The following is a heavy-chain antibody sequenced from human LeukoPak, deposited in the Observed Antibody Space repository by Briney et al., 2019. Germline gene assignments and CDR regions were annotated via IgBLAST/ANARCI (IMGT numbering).Heavy chain of an antibody. Sequence: AASVKVSCKASGYTFTSYAMHWVRQAPGQGLEWMGWSNAGNGNTKYSQEFQGRVTITRDTSASTAYLELSSLRSEDTAVYYCARDNSVRDEAWWFNPWGQGTLVTVSS. CDR3: ARDNSVRDEAWWFNP. CDR1: GYTFTSYA. V-gene: IGHV1-3*02. CDR2: SNAGNGNT. D-gene: IGHD5-24*01. J-gene: IGHJ5*02.